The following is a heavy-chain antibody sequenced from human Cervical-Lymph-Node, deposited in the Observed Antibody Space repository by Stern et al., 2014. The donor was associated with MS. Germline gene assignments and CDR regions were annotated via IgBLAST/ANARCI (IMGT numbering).Heavy chain of an antibody. J-gene: IGHJ4*02. V-gene: IGHV1-69*01. CDR2: IVPISAAT. D-gene: IGHD3-10*01. CDR3: ATGGSGYFDY. Sequence: EQLLESGAEVKKPGSSVKGSCKASGGTFSTYTISWVRQATGQGLEWMGGIVPISAATNYAKKFRGRVTISEDEYTSTAYMELSSLISEDTTVYYCATGGSGYFDYWGREPWSPSPQ. CDR1: GGTFSTYT.